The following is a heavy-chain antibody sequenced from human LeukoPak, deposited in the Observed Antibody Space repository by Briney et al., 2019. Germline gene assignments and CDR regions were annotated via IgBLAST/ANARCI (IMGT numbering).Heavy chain of an antibody. D-gene: IGHD3-10*01. J-gene: IGHJ4*02. CDR1: GFTFSSYA. CDR3: ARDGIGELLGPYDY. CDR2: ISYDGSNK. V-gene: IGHV3-30*04. Sequence: PGRSLRLSCAASGFTFSSYAMHWVRQAPGKGLEWEAVISYDGSNKYYADSVKGRFTISRDNSKNTLYLQMNSLRAEDTAVYYCARDGIGELLGPYDYWGQGTLVTVSS.